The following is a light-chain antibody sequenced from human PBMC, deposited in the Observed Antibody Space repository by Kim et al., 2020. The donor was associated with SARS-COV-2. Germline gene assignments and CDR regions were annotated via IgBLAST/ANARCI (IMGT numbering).Light chain of an antibody. Sequence: SPGDRATLSCRASQSVSNDYLAWYQQKPVQAPRLLIYGASSRATGIPDRFSGSGSGTDFTLSISRLEPEDFAVYYCQQYDRSPLTFGGGTKVDIK. CDR1: QSVSNDY. J-gene: IGKJ4*01. V-gene: IGKV3-20*01. CDR3: QQYDRSPLT. CDR2: GAS.